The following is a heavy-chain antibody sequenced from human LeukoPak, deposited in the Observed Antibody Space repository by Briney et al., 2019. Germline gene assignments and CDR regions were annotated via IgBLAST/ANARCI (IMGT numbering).Heavy chain of an antibody. Sequence: SETLSLTCTVSDYSISSGYYWGWIRQPPGKGLEWIGSIYHSGRTYYNPSLKSRVTISVDTSRNQFSLILSSVTAADTAVYYCARAPGTTFDYWGHGNMVTVSS. CDR3: ARAPGTTFDY. CDR2: IYHSGRT. J-gene: IGHJ4*01. V-gene: IGHV4-38-2*02. CDR1: DYSISSGYY. D-gene: IGHD4-17*01.